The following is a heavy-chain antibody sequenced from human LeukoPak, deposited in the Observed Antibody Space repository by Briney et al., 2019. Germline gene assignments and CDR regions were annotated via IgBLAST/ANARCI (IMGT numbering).Heavy chain of an antibody. D-gene: IGHD3-3*01. Sequence: TSETLSLTCTVSGGSISSGGYYWSWIRQHPGKGLEWIGYIYYSGSTNYNPSLKSRVTISVDTSKNQFSLKLSSVTAADTAVYYCAKFGSLSRRFGVVTYYYYMDVWGKGTTVTVSS. J-gene: IGHJ6*03. CDR1: GGSISSGGYY. CDR3: AKFGSLSRRFGVVTYYYYMDV. V-gene: IGHV4-61*08. CDR2: IYYSGST.